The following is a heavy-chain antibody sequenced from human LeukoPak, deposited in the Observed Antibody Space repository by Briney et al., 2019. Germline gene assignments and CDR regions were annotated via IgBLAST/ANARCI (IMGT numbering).Heavy chain of an antibody. J-gene: IGHJ4*02. Sequence: SETLSLTCTVSGGSISSGDYYWSWIRQPPGKGLEWIGYIYYSGSTYYNPSLKSRVTISVDTSKNQFSLKLSSVTAADTAVYYCARLNDVWYYFDYWGQGTLVTVSS. CDR1: GGSISSGDYY. D-gene: IGHD2-8*02. V-gene: IGHV4-30-4*01. CDR3: ARLNDVWYYFDY. CDR2: IYYSGST.